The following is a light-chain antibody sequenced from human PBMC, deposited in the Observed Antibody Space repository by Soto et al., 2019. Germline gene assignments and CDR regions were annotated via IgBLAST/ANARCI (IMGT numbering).Light chain of an antibody. CDR3: CSYAGSSTFPYV. V-gene: IGLV2-23*03. CDR1: SSDVGSYNL. J-gene: IGLJ1*01. CDR2: EGS. Sequence: QSVLTQPASVSGSPGQSITISCTGTSSDVGSYNLVSWYQQHPGKAPKLMIYEGSKRPSGVSNLFSGSKSGNTASLTISGLQAEDEADYYCCSYAGSSTFPYVFGTGTKVTV.